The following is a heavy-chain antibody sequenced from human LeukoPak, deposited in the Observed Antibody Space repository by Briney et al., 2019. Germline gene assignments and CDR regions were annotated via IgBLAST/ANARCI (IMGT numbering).Heavy chain of an antibody. J-gene: IGHJ5*02. CDR2: IGTASDT. CDR1: GFTFSSFD. D-gene: IGHD6-13*01. Sequence: GGSLRLSCAASGFTFSSFDMHWVRQPTGQGLEWVSTIGTASDTYYPGSVKGRFTISRENAKNSLYLQMNSLRAGDTAVYYCARGGSSSWSTKRIWFDPWGQGTLVTVSS. CDR3: ARGGSSSWSTKRIWFDP. V-gene: IGHV3-13*01.